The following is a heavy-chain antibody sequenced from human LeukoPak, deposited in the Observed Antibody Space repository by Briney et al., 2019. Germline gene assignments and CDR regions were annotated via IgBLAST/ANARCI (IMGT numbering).Heavy chain of an antibody. V-gene: IGHV4-4*02. D-gene: IGHD6-13*01. J-gene: IGHJ5*02. CDR2: IYHAGSS. Sequence: SGTLSLTCAVSGGSISSNNWWSWVRQPPGKGLEWIGEIYHAGSSNYNPSLKSRVTISVDKSKNQLSLKLTSVTAADTAVYYCARGRIAAAEPYSWFDPWGQGTLVTVSS. CDR3: ARGRIAAAEPYSWFDP. CDR1: GGSISSNNW.